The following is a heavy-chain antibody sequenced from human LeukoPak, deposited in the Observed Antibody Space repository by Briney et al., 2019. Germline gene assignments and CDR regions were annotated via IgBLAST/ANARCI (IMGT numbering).Heavy chain of an antibody. CDR2: INHSGST. V-gene: IGHV4-34*01. D-gene: IGHD3-3*01. CDR3: AKGGGFLGWFARLKPFSYFDY. Sequence: SETLSLTCAVYGGSFSGYYWSWIRQPPGKGLEWIGEINHSGSTNYNPSLKSLFTISIDTSKKQFSLKLSSVTAADTAVYYCAKGGGFLGWFARLKPFSYFDYWGQGTLVTVSS. CDR1: GGSFSGYY. J-gene: IGHJ4*02.